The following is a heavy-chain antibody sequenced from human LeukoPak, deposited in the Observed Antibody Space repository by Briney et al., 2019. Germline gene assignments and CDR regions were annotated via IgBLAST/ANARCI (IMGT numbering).Heavy chain of an antibody. CDR3: ARELGYCSGGSCYKDWYFDL. CDR1: GGSISSGDYY. J-gene: IGHJ2*01. V-gene: IGHV4-30-4*01. Sequence: PSQTLSLACTVSGGSISSGDYYWSWIRQPPGKRLEWIGYIYYSGSTYYNPSLKSRVTISLDTSKNQFSLKLSSVTVADTAVYYCARELGYCSGGSCYKDWYFDLWGRGTLVTVSS. D-gene: IGHD2-15*01. CDR2: IYYSGST.